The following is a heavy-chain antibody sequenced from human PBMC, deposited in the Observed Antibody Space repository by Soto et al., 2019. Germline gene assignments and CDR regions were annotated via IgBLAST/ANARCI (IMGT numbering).Heavy chain of an antibody. J-gene: IGHJ4*02. V-gene: IGHV3-33*01. D-gene: IGHD4-17*01. Sequence: QVQLVESGGGVVQPGRSLRLSCAASGFTFSSYGMHWVRQAPGKGLEWVAVIWYDGSNKYYADSVKGRFTISRDNSKNTLYLQMNSLRAEDTAVSYCAREMYGDPYYFDYWGQGTLVTVSS. CDR1: GFTFSSYG. CDR2: IWYDGSNK. CDR3: AREMYGDPYYFDY.